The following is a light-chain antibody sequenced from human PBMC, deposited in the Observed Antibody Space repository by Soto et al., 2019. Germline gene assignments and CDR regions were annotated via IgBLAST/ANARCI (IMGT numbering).Light chain of an antibody. CDR1: QSVGSY. CDR3: QHRSNWPMYT. V-gene: IGKV3-11*01. J-gene: IGKJ2*01. Sequence: EIVLTQSPATLSLSPGERATLSCRASQSVGSYLAWYQQKPCQAPRLLLYDASNRATGIPARFSGSGSGTDFTLTISSLEPEDFAVYYCQHRSNWPMYTFGQGTKLEIK. CDR2: DAS.